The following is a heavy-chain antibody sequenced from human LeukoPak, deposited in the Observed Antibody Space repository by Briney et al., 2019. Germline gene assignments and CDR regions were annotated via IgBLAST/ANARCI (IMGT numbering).Heavy chain of an antibody. Sequence: ASVKVSCKASGYTFENYGISWVRQAPGQGLEYVGWSSPYKSHTHSAQTFQGRVAMTTDTSTATAYMELRSLRSDDTAVYYCARDEGQYPRGPFEFWGRGTLVTVSS. D-gene: IGHD3-9*01. V-gene: IGHV1-18*01. J-gene: IGHJ4*02. CDR1: GYTFENYG. CDR2: SSPYKSHT. CDR3: ARDEGQYPRGPFEF.